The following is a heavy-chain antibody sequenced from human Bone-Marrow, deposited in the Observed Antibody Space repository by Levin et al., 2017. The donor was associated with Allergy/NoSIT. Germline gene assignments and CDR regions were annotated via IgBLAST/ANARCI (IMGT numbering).Heavy chain of an antibody. CDR3: ARGSAIIPFEY. CDR1: GGSVSGFY. Sequence: SETLSLTCTVSGGSVSGFYWSWLRQPPGKGLEWIGYIYNSGSTNYNPSLKSRVTISVDTSKNHFSLEVKYVTTADKAVYYCARGSAIIPFEYWGQGTLVSVSS. J-gene: IGHJ4*02. D-gene: IGHD5-12*01. CDR2: IYNSGST. V-gene: IGHV4-59*02.